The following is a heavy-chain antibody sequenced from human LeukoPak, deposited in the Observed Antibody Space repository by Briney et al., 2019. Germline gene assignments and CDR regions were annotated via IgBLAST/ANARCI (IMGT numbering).Heavy chain of an antibody. V-gene: IGHV3-48*04. CDR3: ARADENWNDGTGYFDY. Sequence: GGSLRLSCAASGFTFSSYSMNWVRQAPGKGLEWVSYISSSSSTIYYADSVKGRFTISRDNAKNSLYLQMNSLRAEDTAVYYCARADENWNDGTGYFDYWGQGTLVTVSS. CDR2: ISSSSSTI. J-gene: IGHJ4*02. CDR1: GFTFSSYS. D-gene: IGHD1-1*01.